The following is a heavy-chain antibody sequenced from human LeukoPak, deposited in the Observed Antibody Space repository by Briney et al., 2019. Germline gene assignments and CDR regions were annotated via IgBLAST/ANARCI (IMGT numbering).Heavy chain of an antibody. CDR2: VFYTGST. CDR3: ARDLGPSRGFDY. D-gene: IGHD3-10*01. Sequence: TSETLSLTCTVSGASVSPYYWSWIRQPPGKGLEWIGYVFYTGSTTYNPSLKSRLTISVDTSKSQFSLKLNPVTAADTAVYYCARDLGPSRGFDYWRRGTLVTVSS. CDR1: GASVSPYY. J-gene: IGHJ4*02. V-gene: IGHV4-59*02.